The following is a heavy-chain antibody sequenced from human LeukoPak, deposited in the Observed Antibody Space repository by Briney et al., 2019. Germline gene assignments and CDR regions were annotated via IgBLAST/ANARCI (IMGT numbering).Heavy chain of an antibody. Sequence: GGSLRLSCAASGFTFSSYGMSWVRQAPGKGLEWVSAISGSGGSTYYADSVKGRFTISRDNSKNTLYLQMNSLRAEDTAVYYCAKRPVRYYGSGSYFPHFDYWGQGTLVTVSS. J-gene: IGHJ4*02. V-gene: IGHV3-23*01. D-gene: IGHD3-10*01. CDR2: ISGSGGST. CDR3: AKRPVRYYGSGSYFPHFDY. CDR1: GFTFSSYG.